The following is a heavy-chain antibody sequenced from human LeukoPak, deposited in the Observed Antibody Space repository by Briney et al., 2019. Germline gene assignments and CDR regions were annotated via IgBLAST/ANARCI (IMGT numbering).Heavy chain of an antibody. CDR2: INPNSGGT. CDR1: GYTFTGYY. Sequence: ASVKVSCKASGYTFTGYYMHWVRPAPGQGLEWMGWINPNSGGTNYAQRFQGRVTMTRDTSISTAYMELSRLRSDDTAVYYCARVLYDFWSGYYGGGPNWFDPWGQGTLVTVSS. D-gene: IGHD3-3*01. J-gene: IGHJ5*02. V-gene: IGHV1-2*02. CDR3: ARVLYDFWSGYYGGGPNWFDP.